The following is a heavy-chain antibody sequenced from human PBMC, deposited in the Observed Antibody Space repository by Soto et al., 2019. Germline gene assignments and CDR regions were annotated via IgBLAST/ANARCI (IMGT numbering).Heavy chain of an antibody. CDR3: ARDSLYLWRGYYTGLGY. D-gene: IGHD3-3*01. J-gene: IGHJ4*02. V-gene: IGHV6-1*01. CDR1: GDSVSSNSAA. CDR2: TYYRSKWYN. Sequence: SQTLSLTCVISGDSVSSNSAAWNWIRQSPSRGLEWLGRTYYRSKWYNDYAVSVKSRITINPDTSKNQFSLQLNSVTPEDTAVYYCARDSLYLWRGYYTGLGYWGQGTLVTVSS.